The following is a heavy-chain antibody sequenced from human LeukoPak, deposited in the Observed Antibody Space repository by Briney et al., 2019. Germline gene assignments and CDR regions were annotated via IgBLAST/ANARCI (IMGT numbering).Heavy chain of an antibody. Sequence: PGGSLRLSCAASGFTFTSYTMNWVRQAPGKGLEWVSSISSGSNYIYHADSVKGRFTISRDNAKNSLYLQMISLRAEDTAVYYCVRDYYGSGNFDYWGQGTLVTVSS. J-gene: IGHJ4*02. D-gene: IGHD3-10*01. CDR3: VRDYYGSGNFDY. CDR2: ISSGSNYI. V-gene: IGHV3-21*01. CDR1: GFTFTSYT.